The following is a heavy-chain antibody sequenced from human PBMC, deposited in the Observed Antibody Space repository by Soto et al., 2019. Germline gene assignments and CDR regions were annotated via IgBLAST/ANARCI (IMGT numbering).Heavy chain of an antibody. D-gene: IGHD1-20*01. J-gene: IGHJ6*02. CDR2: IDTGTTFM. V-gene: IGHV3-21*01. CDR3: ARETGSYSWNDGLMDV. CDR1: VFSFSNFT. Sequence: EVQLVESGGGLVKPGGSLRLSCAASVFSFSNFTMNWVRQAPGKGLEWVSSIDTGTTFMFYADSVTGRFTISRDNSKKAVYLQLNSLRDEDTAVYYCARETGSYSWNDGLMDVWGQGTTVTVSS.